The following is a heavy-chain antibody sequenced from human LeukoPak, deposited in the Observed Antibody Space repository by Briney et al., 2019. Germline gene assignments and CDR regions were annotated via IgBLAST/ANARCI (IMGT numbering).Heavy chain of an antibody. J-gene: IGHJ5*02. CDR3: ARIRYCSSTSCYAGVPWFDP. CDR1: GGSIISYY. Sequence: SETLSLTCTVSGGSIISYYWSWIRQPAGKGLEWIGRIYTSGSTNYNPSLKSRVTMSVDTSKNQFSLKLSSVTAADTAVYYCARIRYCSSTSCYAGVPWFDPWGQGNLVTVSS. CDR2: IYTSGST. V-gene: IGHV4-4*07. D-gene: IGHD2-2*01.